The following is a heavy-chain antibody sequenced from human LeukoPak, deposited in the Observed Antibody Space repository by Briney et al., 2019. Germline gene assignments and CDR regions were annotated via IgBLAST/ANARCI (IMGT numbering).Heavy chain of an antibody. V-gene: IGHV1-2*06. CDR2: INPNSGGT. CDR3: ARGGAAAGRGTYYYYYMDV. Sequence: ASVKVSCKASGYTFTGYYIHWVRQAPGQGLEWMGRINPNSGGTNYAQKFQGRVTMTRDTSISTAYMELSGLTSDDTAVFYCARGGAAAGRGTYYYYYMDVWGKGTTVTVSS. J-gene: IGHJ6*03. D-gene: IGHD6-13*01. CDR1: GYTFTGYY.